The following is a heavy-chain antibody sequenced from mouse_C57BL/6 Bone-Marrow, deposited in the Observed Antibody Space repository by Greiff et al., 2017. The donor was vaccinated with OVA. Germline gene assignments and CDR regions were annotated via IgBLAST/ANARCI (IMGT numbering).Heavy chain of an antibody. CDR1: GFNIKDDY. V-gene: IGHV14-4*01. D-gene: IGHD2-3*01. CDR3: TIGDGYYED. CDR2: IDPENGDT. Sequence: EVQLVESGAELVRPGASVKLSCTASGFNIKDDYMHWVKQRPEQGLEWIGWIDPENGDTEYASKFQGKATITADTSSNTAYLQLSSLTSEDTAVYYCTIGDGYYEDGGQGTTLTVSS. J-gene: IGHJ2*01.